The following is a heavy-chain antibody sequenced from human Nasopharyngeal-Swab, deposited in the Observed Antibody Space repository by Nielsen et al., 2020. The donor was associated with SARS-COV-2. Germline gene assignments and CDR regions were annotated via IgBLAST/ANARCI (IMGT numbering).Heavy chain of an antibody. J-gene: IGHJ3*02. Sequence: GGSLRLSCAASGFTFRSSWLAWVRKAPGKGLEGVANINQDGSQKYYEDSVKGRLTISKDNPENSLYLQMDSLRADDTAVYYCERDPEYSALDIWGQGTMVTVSS. CDR2: INQDGSQK. V-gene: IGHV3-7*01. D-gene: IGHD1-14*01. CDR3: ERDPEYSALDI. CDR1: GFTFRSSW.